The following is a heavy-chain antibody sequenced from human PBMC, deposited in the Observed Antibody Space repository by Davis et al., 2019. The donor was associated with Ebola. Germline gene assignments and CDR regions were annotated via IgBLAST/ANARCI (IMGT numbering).Heavy chain of an antibody. CDR2: ISGSGGST. V-gene: IGHV3-23*01. CDR3: ARALRGSSSWYYYYYGMDV. CDR1: GFTFSSYA. D-gene: IGHD6-13*01. J-gene: IGHJ6*02. Sequence: GESLKISCAASGFTFSSYAMSWVRQAPGKGLGWVSAISGSGGSTYYADSVKGRFTISRDNAKNSLYLQMNSLRAEDTAVYYCARALRGSSSWYYYYYGMDVWGQGTTVTVSS.